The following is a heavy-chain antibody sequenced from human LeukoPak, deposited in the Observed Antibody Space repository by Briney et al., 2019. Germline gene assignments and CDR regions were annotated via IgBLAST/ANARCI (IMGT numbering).Heavy chain of an antibody. CDR1: GGTFSSYA. D-gene: IGHD6-6*01. Sequence: SVKVSCKASGGTFSSYAISWVRQAPGQGREWMGGIIPIFGTANYAQKFQGRVTITADKSTSTAYMELSGLRSEDTAVYYCASLNRAARPYYYYMDVWGKGTTVTVSS. CDR2: IIPIFGTA. V-gene: IGHV1-69*06. J-gene: IGHJ6*03. CDR3: ASLNRAARPYYYYMDV.